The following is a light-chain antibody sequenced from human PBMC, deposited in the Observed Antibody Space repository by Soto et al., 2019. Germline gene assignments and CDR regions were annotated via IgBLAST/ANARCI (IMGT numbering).Light chain of an antibody. CDR1: TSDVGRYNY. CDR2: DVS. Sequence: QSVRTQPASVSGSPGQSISISCPGTTSDVGRYNYVSWYQQHPGKAPKLMIYDVSYRPSWVSNRFSGSKSGITASLTISGLQAEHEAAYYFNSFTTSTTYVFVTGTKVPVL. V-gene: IGLV2-14*03. J-gene: IGLJ1*01. CDR3: NSFTTSTTYV.